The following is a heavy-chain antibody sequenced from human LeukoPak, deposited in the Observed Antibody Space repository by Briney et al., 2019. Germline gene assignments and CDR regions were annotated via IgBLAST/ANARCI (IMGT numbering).Heavy chain of an antibody. J-gene: IGHJ4*02. Sequence: SVKVSCKASGGTFSSYAISWVRQAPGQGLEWIGGIIPIFGTANYAQKFQGRVTITADESTSTAYMELSSLRSEDTAVYYCARGGVVAASPYYFDYWGQGTLVTVSS. CDR1: GGTFSSYA. CDR3: ARGGVVAASPYYFDY. V-gene: IGHV1-69*13. CDR2: IIPIFGTA. D-gene: IGHD2-15*01.